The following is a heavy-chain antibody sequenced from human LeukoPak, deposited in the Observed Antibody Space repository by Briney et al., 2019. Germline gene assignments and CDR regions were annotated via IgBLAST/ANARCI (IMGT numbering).Heavy chain of an antibody. J-gene: IGHJ4*02. CDR2: IRSTANGYAT. D-gene: IGHD3-10*01. CDR1: GFTFSGSV. Sequence: GGSLRLSCAASGFTFSGSVMHWVRQASGKGLEWVGRIRSTANGYATAYAASVKGRFTISRDDSKNTAYLQMDSLKTEDTAVYYCTGNYYGSGSYADFDYWGQGTLVTVSS. V-gene: IGHV3-73*01. CDR3: TGNYYGSGSYADFDY.